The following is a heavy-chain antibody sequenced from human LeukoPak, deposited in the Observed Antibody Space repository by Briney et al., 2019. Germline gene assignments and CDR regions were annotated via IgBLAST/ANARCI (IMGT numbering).Heavy chain of an antibody. D-gene: IGHD6-13*01. CDR3: ARRSSPRTYDAFDI. J-gene: IGHJ3*02. CDR1: GYTFTGYY. CDR2: INPNSGGT. Sequence: ASVKVSCKASGYTFTGYYMHWVRQAPGQGLEWMGWINPNSGGTNYAQKFQGRVTVTRDTSISTAYMELSRLRSDDTAVYYCARRSSPRTYDAFDIWGQGTMVTVSS. V-gene: IGHV1-2*02.